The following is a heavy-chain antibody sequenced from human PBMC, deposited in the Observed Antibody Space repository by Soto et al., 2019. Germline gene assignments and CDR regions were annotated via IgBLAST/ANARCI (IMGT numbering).Heavy chain of an antibody. CDR3: ASLVGSRDAFDI. D-gene: IGHD1-26*01. CDR2: FDPEDGET. CDR1: GYTLTELS. J-gene: IGHJ3*02. V-gene: IGHV1-24*01. Sequence: ASVKVSCKVSGYTLTELSMHWVRQAPGKGLEWMRGFDPEDGETIYAQKFQGRVTMTEDTSTDTAYMEMSSLRSEDTAMYYCASLVGSRDAFDIWGQGTMVTVSS.